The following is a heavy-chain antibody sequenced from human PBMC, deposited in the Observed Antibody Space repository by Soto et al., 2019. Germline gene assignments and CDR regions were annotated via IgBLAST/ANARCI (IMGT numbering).Heavy chain of an antibody. J-gene: IGHJ1*01. D-gene: IGHD3-3*01. V-gene: IGHV3-23*01. Sequence: EVQLLESGGSLVQPGGSLRLSCAASGFTFSNYAMSWVRQAPGKGLEWVSGISGRGSSTYYADSARGRFTISRDNSTNTFYLQMNSLIAEDTAVYYCAMDTPPALEWISRSLVPYWGQGTLVTVSS. CDR2: ISGRGSST. CDR3: AMDTPPALEWISRSLVPY. CDR1: GFTFSNYA.